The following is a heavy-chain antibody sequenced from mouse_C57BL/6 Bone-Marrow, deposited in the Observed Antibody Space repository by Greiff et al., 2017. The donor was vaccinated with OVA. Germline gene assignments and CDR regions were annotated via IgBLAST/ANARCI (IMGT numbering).Heavy chain of an antibody. Sequence: QVQLQQSGAELVKPGASVKLSCKASGYTFTSYWMHWVKQRPGQGLEWIGMIHPNSGSTNYNEKFKSKATLTVDKSSSTAYMQLSSLTSEDSAVYYCARCNWDYYGSSFYWYFDVWGTGTTVTVSS. CDR2: IHPNSGST. V-gene: IGHV1-64*01. J-gene: IGHJ1*03. D-gene: IGHD1-1*01. CDR3: ARCNWDYYGSSFYWYFDV. CDR1: GYTFTSYW.